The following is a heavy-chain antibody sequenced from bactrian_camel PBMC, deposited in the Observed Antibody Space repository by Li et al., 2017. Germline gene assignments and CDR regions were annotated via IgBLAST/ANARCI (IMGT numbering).Heavy chain of an antibody. D-gene: IGHD6*01. V-gene: IGHV3S55*01. CDR2: LDSVGSI. Sequence: LVESGGGSVQVGGSLRLSCTSSTGHTGRSYLMAWFRQAPGKEREGVAVLDSVGSIMYAESVKGRFTISQDNAKNTLYLQMNSLKPEGTGVYYCASGDWDGGSCDAAFISDQGTQVTVS. J-gene: IGHJ4*01. CDR1: GHTGRSYL.